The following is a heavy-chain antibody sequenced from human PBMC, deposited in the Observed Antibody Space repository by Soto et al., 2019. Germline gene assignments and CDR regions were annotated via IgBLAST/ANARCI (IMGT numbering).Heavy chain of an antibody. Sequence: ASVKVSCKASGHTFSGYYVHWVRQAPGQGLEWMGWVNPNSGGTHYAQKFQGRVSMTRDTSLSAVYMELRSLRRDDMAVYFCASDYAGDDFPVTTGEFGRFCGQGTLVTVYS. J-gene: IGHJ4*02. D-gene: IGHD3-16*01. CDR1: GHTFSGYY. CDR3: ASDYAGDDFPVTTGEFGRF. V-gene: IGHV1-2*02. CDR2: VNPNSGGT.